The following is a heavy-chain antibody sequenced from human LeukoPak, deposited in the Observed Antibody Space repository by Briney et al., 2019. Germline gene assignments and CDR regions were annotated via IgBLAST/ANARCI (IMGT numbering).Heavy chain of an antibody. CDR1: GGSISDSY. J-gene: IGHJ1*01. CDR2: VYRSGST. D-gene: IGHD4-23*01. CDR3: ARGETLDETPPGWVYFSH. V-gene: IGHV4-4*07. Sequence: SETLSLTCTVSGGSISDSYWCWMRQSAGKGLEWIGRVYRSGSTNYNPSLKSRVVISVDTSKNQFSLNLASVTAADTAVYFCARGETLDETPPGWVYFSHWGPGTLVTVSS.